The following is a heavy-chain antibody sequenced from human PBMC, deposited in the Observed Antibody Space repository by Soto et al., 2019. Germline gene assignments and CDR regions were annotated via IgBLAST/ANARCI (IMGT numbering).Heavy chain of an antibody. D-gene: IGHD2-15*01. V-gene: IGHV1-2*04. CDR1: GYTFTGYY. CDR3: ARGSVVAATPWFDP. Sequence: QVQLVQSGAEVKKPRASVKVSCKASGYTFTGYYMHWVRQAPGQGLEWMGWINPNSGGTNYAQKLQGWVTMTRDTSISTAYMELSRLRSDDTAVYYCARGSVVAATPWFDPWGQGTLVTVSS. CDR2: INPNSGGT. J-gene: IGHJ5*02.